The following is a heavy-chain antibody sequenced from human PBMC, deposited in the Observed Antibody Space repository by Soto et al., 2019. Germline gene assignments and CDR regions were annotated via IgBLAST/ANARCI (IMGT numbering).Heavy chain of an antibody. CDR3: AREGEMATIPGMDV. D-gene: IGHD5-12*01. CDR1: GFTFSDYY. Sequence: PGGSLRLSCAASGFTFSDYYMSWIRQAPGKGLEWVSYISSSGSTIYYADTVKGRFTISRDNAKNSLYLQMNSLRAEDTAVYYCAREGEMATIPGMDVWGQGTTVTVSS. J-gene: IGHJ6*02. V-gene: IGHV3-11*01. CDR2: ISSSGSTI.